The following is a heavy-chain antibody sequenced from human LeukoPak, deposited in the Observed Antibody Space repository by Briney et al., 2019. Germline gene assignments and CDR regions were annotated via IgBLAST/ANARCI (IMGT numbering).Heavy chain of an antibody. J-gene: IGHJ3*02. V-gene: IGHV4-39*07. CDR1: GGSISSSSYY. CDR3: ARRAAAAGITVLTAFDI. D-gene: IGHD6-13*01. CDR2: IYYSGST. Sequence: SETLSLTCTVYGGSISSSSYYWGWIRQPPGKGLEWIGSIYYSGSTYYNPSLKSRVTISVDTSKNQFSLKLSFVTAADTAVYYCARRAAAAGITVLTAFDIWGQGTMVTVSS.